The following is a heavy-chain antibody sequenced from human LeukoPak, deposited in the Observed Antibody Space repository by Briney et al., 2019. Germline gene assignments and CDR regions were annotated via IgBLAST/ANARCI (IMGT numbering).Heavy chain of an antibody. J-gene: IGHJ6*03. CDR1: GYTFTSYS. Sequence: ASVKVSCKASGYTFTSYSISWVRQAPGQGLEWMGWISAYNGNTNYAQKLQGRVTMTTDTSTSTAYMELRSLRSDDTAVYYCARDARNYASDYYYYYMDVWGKGTTVTVSS. D-gene: IGHD1-7*01. CDR2: ISAYNGNT. V-gene: IGHV1-18*01. CDR3: ARDARNYASDYYYYYMDV.